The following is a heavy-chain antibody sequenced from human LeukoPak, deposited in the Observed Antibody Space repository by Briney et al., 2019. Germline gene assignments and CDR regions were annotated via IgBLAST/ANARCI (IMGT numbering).Heavy chain of an antibody. CDR3: ARDRYYDFWSGSISRAFDI. D-gene: IGHD3-3*01. V-gene: IGHV4-61*02. J-gene: IGHJ3*02. Sequence: PSQTLSLTCTVSGGSFSSGSYYWSWIRQPAGKGLEWIGRIYTSGSTNYNPSLKSRVTISVDTSKNQFSLKLSSVTAADTAVYYCARDRYYDFWSGSISRAFDIWGQGTMVTVSS. CDR1: GGSFSSGSYY. CDR2: IYTSGST.